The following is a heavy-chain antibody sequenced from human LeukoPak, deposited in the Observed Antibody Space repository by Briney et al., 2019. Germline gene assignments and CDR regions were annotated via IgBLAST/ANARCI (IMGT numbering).Heavy chain of an antibody. CDR1: GFTFSSYW. V-gene: IGHV3-7*01. D-gene: IGHD3-10*01. J-gene: IGHJ4*02. CDR2: IKQDGSEK. CDR3: AREIGGVPGDLFDY. Sequence: PGGSLRLSCVASGFTFSSYWMTWVRQAPGKGLEWVANIKQDGSEKYYVDSVKGRFTTSRDNAKSSLFLQMNSLRAEDTAVYYCAREIGGVPGDLFDYWGQGTLVTVSS.